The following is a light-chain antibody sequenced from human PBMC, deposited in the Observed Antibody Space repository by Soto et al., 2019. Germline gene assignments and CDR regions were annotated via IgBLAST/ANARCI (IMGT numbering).Light chain of an antibody. Sequence: QSVLTQPASVSGSPGQSITISCTGTSSDIGGYNLVSWFQQHPGKAPKLMIYDVSNRPSGVSNRFSGSKSGNTASLTISGLQAEDEADYYCSSYTRSTTLEVFGGGTKLTVL. CDR1: SSDIGGYNL. J-gene: IGLJ2*01. V-gene: IGLV2-14*01. CDR2: DVS. CDR3: SSYTRSTTLEV.